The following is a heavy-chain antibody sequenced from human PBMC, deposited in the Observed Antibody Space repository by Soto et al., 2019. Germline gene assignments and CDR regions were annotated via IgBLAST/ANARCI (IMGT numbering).Heavy chain of an antibody. D-gene: IGHD3-10*01. CDR3: AKDCSSYYGSGSYYYGMDV. CDR2: ISGSGGST. J-gene: IGHJ6*02. CDR1: GFTFSSYA. V-gene: IGHV3-23*01. Sequence: GGSLRLSCAASGFTFSSYAMSWVRQAPGKGLEWVSAISGSGGSTYYADSVKGRFTISRDNSKNTLYLQMNSLRAEDTAVYYCAKDCSSYYGSGSYYYGMDVWGQGTTVIVSS.